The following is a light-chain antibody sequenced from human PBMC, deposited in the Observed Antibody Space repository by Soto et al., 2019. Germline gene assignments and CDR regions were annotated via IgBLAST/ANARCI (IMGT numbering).Light chain of an antibody. Sequence: DIQMTQSPSSLSASVGARVTITCQASQDISNYLNWYQQKPGKAPKLLSYDASNLETGVPSRFSGSGSGTDFTFTISSLQPDDIAKYYCQQYDNLPFTFGRGTKVDIK. V-gene: IGKV1-33*01. CDR2: DAS. CDR1: QDISNY. J-gene: IGKJ3*01. CDR3: QQYDNLPFT.